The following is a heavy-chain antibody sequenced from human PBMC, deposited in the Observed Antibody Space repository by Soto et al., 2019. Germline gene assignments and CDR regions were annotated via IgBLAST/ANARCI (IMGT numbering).Heavy chain of an antibody. CDR3: ARDPFGRAWGSYDY. CDR1: GGSISSYY. D-gene: IGHD3-16*01. V-gene: IGHV4-59*01. CDR2: IYYSGST. J-gene: IGHJ4*02. Sequence: LSLTCTVSGGSISSYYWSWIRQPPGKGLEWIGYIYYSGSTNYNPSLTSRVTISVDTSKNQFSLKLSSVTAADTAVYYCARDPFGRAWGSYDYWGQGTLVTVSS.